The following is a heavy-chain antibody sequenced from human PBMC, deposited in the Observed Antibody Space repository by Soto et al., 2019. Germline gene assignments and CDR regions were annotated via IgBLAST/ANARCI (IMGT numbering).Heavy chain of an antibody. D-gene: IGHD5-18*01. CDR1: GGTFSIYA. J-gene: IGHJ5*02. CDR2: INHSGST. CDR3: ARAYRGYSYGENKNWFDP. V-gene: IGHV4-34*01. Sequence: SCTASGGTFSIYAISWIRQPPGKGLEWIGEINHSGSTNYNPSLKSRVTISVDTSKNQFSLKLSSVTAADTAVYYCARAYRGYSYGENKNWFDPWGQGTLVTVSS.